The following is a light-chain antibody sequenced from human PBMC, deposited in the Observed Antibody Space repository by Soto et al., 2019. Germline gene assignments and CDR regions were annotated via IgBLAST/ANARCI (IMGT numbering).Light chain of an antibody. CDR1: SSDVGDYNY. Sequence: QSVLTQPASVSGSPGQSITISCTGTSSDVGDYNYVSWYQQHPGKAPKLMIYEVSNRPSGVSNRFSGSKSANTASLTISGLQAEDEADYYCSSYTSSSNLCVFGTGTKVTVL. V-gene: IGLV2-14*01. CDR3: SSYTSSSNLCV. J-gene: IGLJ1*01. CDR2: EVS.